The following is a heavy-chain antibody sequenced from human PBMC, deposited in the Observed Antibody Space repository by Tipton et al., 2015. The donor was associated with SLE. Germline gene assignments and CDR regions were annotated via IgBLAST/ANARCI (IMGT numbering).Heavy chain of an antibody. J-gene: IGHJ4*02. CDR3: ARDVPDGDSGVITGDF. CDR2: ISYSAYA. D-gene: IGHD1-20*01. CDR1: GSSITNHY. V-gene: IGHV4-59*11. Sequence: TLSLTCTVSGSSITNHYWTWIRQPPGKGLEWIAYISYSAYANYNPSLKSRVTVSIDTSKNQFSLKLSSVTAADTAIYYCARDVPDGDSGVITGDFWGQGTLVTVS.